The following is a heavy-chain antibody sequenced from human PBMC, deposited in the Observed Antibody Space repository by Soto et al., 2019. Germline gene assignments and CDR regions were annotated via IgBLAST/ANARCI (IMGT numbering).Heavy chain of an antibody. J-gene: IGHJ4*02. CDR1: GFTFSDYW. CDR3: ARHGDYVFDY. CDR2: IKKDGSTQ. Sequence: EVQLVESGGGLVQPGESLRLSCVGSGFTFSDYWMGWIRQAPGKGLEWVANIKKDGSTQYYVPSAGGRFTISRDNAQNSVYLQMNSLRVEDTAVYYCARHGDYVFDYWGQGTLVTDSS. V-gene: IGHV3-7*02. D-gene: IGHD4-17*01.